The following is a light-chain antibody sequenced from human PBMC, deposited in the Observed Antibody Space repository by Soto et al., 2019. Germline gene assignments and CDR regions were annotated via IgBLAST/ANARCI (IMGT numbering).Light chain of an antibody. V-gene: IGLV2-14*01. J-gene: IGLJ1*01. CDR3: SSYTSSSTLYV. CDR1: SSDVGAYNS. Sequence: QSALTQPASVSGSPGLSITISCTGTSSDVGAYNSVSWYQQHPDKAPKLMIYDVSNRPSGGSNRFSGSKSGNTASLTISGLQAEDEADYYCSSYTSSSTLYVFGTGTKVTVL. CDR2: DVS.